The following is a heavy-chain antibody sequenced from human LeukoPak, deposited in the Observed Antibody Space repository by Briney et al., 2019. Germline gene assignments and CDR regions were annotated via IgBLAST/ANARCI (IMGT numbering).Heavy chain of an antibody. CDR3: ASPPYDFWSGYQLGDAFDI. Sequence: GGSLRLSCAASGFTFSSYAMSWVRQAPGKGLEWVANIKQDGSEKYYVDSVKGRFTISRDNAKNSLYLQMNSLRAEDTAVYYCASPPYDFWSGYQLGDAFDIWGQGTMVTVSS. V-gene: IGHV3-7*01. CDR1: GFTFSSYA. CDR2: IKQDGSEK. J-gene: IGHJ3*02. D-gene: IGHD3-3*01.